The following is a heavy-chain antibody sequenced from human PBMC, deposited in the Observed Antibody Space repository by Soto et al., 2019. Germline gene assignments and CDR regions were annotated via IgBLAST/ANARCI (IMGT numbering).Heavy chain of an antibody. D-gene: IGHD3-3*01. V-gene: IGHV4-30-4*01. CDR2: IYYSGST. CDR1: GGSISSGDYY. J-gene: IGHJ6*02. CDR3: ARLDFWSGYGMDV. Sequence: QVQLQESGPGLVKPSQTLSLTCTVSGGSISSGDYYWSWIRQPPGKGLAWIGYIYYSGSTYYNPSLKSRVTISVHTSKIHFSQKLSSVTAADAAVYYCARLDFWSGYGMDVWVQGTTVTVSS.